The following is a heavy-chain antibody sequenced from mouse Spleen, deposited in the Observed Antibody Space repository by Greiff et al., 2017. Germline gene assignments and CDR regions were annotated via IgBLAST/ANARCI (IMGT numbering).Heavy chain of an antibody. Sequence: VQLQESGPDLVKPGASVKISCKASGYAFSTSWMNWVKQRPGKGLEWIGRIYPGDGDTYYNGKFKGKATLTADKSSSTSYMQLSSLTSEDSAVYFCARSSLYDDYLAYWGQGTLVTVSA. CDR2: IYPGDGDT. CDR1: GYAFSTSW. V-gene: IGHV1-82*01. J-gene: IGHJ3*01. D-gene: IGHD2-3*01. CDR3: ARSSLYDDYLAY.